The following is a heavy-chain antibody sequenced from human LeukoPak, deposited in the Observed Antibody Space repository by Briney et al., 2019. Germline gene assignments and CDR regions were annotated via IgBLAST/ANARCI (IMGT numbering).Heavy chain of an antibody. CDR1: GGTFSSYA. V-gene: IGHV1-69*05. J-gene: IGHJ4*02. Sequence: SVKVSCKASGGTFSSYAISWVRQAPGQGLEWMGGIIPIFGTANYAQKSQGRVTITTDESTSTAYMELSSLRSEDTAVYYCARPRVRGVLDYFDYWGQGTLVTVSS. D-gene: IGHD3-10*01. CDR2: IIPIFGTA. CDR3: ARPRVRGVLDYFDY.